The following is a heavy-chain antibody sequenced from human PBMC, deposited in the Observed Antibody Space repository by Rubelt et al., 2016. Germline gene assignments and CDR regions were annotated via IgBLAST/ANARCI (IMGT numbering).Heavy chain of an antibody. V-gene: IGHV3-21*01. Sequence: LEWVSSISSSSSYIYYADSVKGRFTISRDNAKNSLYLQMNSLRAEDTAVYYCASFFGEPKTTANYYYYGMDVWGQGTTVTVSS. CDR3: ASFFGEPKTTANYYYYGMDV. CDR2: ISSSSSYI. J-gene: IGHJ6*02. D-gene: IGHD4-11*01.